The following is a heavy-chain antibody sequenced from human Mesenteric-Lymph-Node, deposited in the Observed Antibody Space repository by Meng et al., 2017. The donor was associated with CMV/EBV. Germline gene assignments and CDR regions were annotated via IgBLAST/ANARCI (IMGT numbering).Heavy chain of an antibody. V-gene: IGHV3-20*04. CDR2: LNWNGVSA. J-gene: IGHJ4*02. CDR3: ARERAWHCTNNSCYDNFDY. CDR1: GFKFDDEA. Sequence: GESLKISCVVAGFKFDDEAMSWVRQVSGKGLEWVSGLNWNGVSAGYADSVKGRFIISRDNAKNSLYLQMNSLRAEDTAVYYCARERAWHCTNNSCYDNFDYWGQGTLVTVSS. D-gene: IGHD2-2*01.